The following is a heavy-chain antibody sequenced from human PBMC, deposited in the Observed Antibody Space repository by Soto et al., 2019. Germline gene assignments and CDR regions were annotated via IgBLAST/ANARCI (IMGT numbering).Heavy chain of an antibody. CDR2: IYYSGNT. CDR1: GGSISSYY. V-gene: IGHV4-59*08. CDR3: ARLLYGLGSWFDP. D-gene: IGHD3-10*01. J-gene: IGHJ5*02. Sequence: QVQLQESGPGLVKPSETLSLTCTVSGGSISSYYWSWIRQPPGKGLEWIGYIYYSGNTNYNPSLKSRVTISVDPSKNQFSLKLSSVTAADTAVYYCARLLYGLGSWFDPWRQGNLVTVSS.